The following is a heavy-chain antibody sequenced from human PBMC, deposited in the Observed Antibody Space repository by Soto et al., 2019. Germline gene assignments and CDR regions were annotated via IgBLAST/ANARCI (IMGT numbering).Heavy chain of an antibody. V-gene: IGHV4-39*07. CDR1: GGSISSSSYY. CDR2: IYYSGST. J-gene: IGHJ4*02. CDR3: VRCDALNSDFDY. D-gene: IGHD4-17*01. Sequence: SETLSLTCTVSGGSISSSSYYWGWIRQPPGKGLEWIGSIYYSGSTYYNPSLKSRVTISVDTSKNQLSLKLSSVTAADTAVYYCVRCDALNSDFDYWGQGTLVTVSS.